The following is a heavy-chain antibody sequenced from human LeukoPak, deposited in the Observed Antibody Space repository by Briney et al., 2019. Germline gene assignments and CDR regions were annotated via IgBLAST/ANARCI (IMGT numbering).Heavy chain of an antibody. CDR3: VKITSVTGGDC. Sequence: GGSLRLSCSASGFTFSAYAMYWVRQAPGKGLEYVSGISNDGSRSFYADSVKGRFTISRDNSKNTLYLQMSSLRAEDTALYYCVKITSVTGGDCWGQGTRLTVSS. D-gene: IGHD1-1*01. J-gene: IGHJ4*02. CDR1: GFTFSAYA. V-gene: IGHV3-64D*09. CDR2: ISNDGSRS.